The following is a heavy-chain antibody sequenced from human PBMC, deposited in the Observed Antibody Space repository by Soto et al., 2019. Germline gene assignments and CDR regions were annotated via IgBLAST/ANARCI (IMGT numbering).Heavy chain of an antibody. V-gene: IGHV1-69*13. Sequence: SVKVSCKSSGGTFSSYSISWVRQAPGQGLEWMGGIIPIFGTANYAQKFQGRVTITADESTSTAYMELSSLRSEDTAVYYCARDGTGYCSGGSCWGQGTLVTVSS. CDR2: IIPIFGTA. D-gene: IGHD2-15*01. CDR1: GGTFSSYS. CDR3: ARDGTGYCSGGSC. J-gene: IGHJ4*02.